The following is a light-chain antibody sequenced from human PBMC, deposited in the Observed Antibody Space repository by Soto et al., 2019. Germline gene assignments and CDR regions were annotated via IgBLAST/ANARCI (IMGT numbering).Light chain of an antibody. CDR1: QTVPKSY. Sequence: MVLTQSPGTLSLSPGERATLSCRASQTVPKSYLAWYQQRPGQAPRLLIYDASNRATGIPDTFSGSESGTDFTLTISHLEPKDFAVYYCHQYAWSPLTFGQGTRLEIK. CDR3: HQYAWSPLT. J-gene: IGKJ5*01. V-gene: IGKV3-20*01. CDR2: DAS.